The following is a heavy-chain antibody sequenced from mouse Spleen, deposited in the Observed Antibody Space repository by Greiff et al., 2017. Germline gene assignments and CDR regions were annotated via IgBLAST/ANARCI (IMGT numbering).Heavy chain of an antibody. Sequence: QVQLQQSGPELVKPGASVKLSCKASDYTFTSYDINWVKQRPGQGLEWIGWIYPRDGSTKYNEKFKGKATLTVDTSSSTAYMELHSLTSEDSAVYFCARDGTGTAYWYFDVWGAGTTVTVSS. D-gene: IGHD4-1*01. CDR2: IYPRDGST. CDR3: ARDGTGTAYWYFDV. CDR1: DYTFTSYD. V-gene: IGHV1-85*01. J-gene: IGHJ1*01.